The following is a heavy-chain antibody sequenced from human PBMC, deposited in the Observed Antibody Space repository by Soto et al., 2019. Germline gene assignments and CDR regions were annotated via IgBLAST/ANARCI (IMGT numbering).Heavy chain of an antibody. D-gene: IGHD3-16*02. CDR1: GGSISSSNW. J-gene: IGHJ4*02. V-gene: IGHV4-4*02. CDR2: MYHSGST. Sequence: SETLSLTCAVSGGSISSSNWWSWVRQPPGKGLEWIGEMYHSGSTNYNPSLKSRVTISSDKSKNQFSLNVSSVTAADTAVYYCARAPETPPIVRVVVTYFFDSWGQGNLVTVSS. CDR3: ARAPETPPIVRVVVTYFFDS.